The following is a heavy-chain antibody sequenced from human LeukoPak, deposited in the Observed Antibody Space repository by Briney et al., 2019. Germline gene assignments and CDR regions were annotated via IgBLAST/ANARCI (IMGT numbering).Heavy chain of an antibody. V-gene: IGHV1-46*01. Sequence: ASVKVSCKASGYTFTSYYIHWVRQAPGQGLECMGIINPSGGSTTYAQKFQGRITMTRGMSTSTVYMELSSLRSEDTAMYYCARGSRYFDYWGQGTLVTVSS. J-gene: IGHJ4*02. CDR3: ARGSRYFDY. CDR2: INPSGGST. CDR1: GYTFTSYY. D-gene: IGHD1-26*01.